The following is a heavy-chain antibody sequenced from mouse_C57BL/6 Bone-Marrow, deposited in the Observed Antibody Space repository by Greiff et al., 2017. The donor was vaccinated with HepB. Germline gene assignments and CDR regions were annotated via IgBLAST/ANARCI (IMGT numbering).Heavy chain of an antibody. CDR3: ARAYDGHDY. CDR1: GYTFTDYY. CDR2: INPYNGGT. D-gene: IGHD2-3*01. V-gene: IGHV1-19*01. J-gene: IGHJ2*01. Sequence: EVKLQQSGPVLVKPGASVKMSCKASGYTFTDYYMNWVKQSHGKSLEWIGVINPYNGGTSYNQKFKGKATLTVDKSSSTAYMELNSLTSEDSAVYYCARAYDGHDYWGQGTTLTVSS.